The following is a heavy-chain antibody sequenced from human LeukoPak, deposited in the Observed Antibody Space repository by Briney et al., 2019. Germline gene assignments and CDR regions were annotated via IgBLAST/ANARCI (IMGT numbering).Heavy chain of an antibody. CDR2: INPNSGGT. Sequence: ASVKVSCKASGYTFTGYYMHWVRQAPGQGLEWMGWINPNSGGTNYAQKFQGWVTMTRDTSISTAYMELSRLRSEDTAVYYCARETSSSWYWYFDLWGRGTLVTVSS. CDR1: GYTFTGYY. J-gene: IGHJ2*01. V-gene: IGHV1-2*04. CDR3: ARETSSSWYWYFDL. D-gene: IGHD6-13*01.